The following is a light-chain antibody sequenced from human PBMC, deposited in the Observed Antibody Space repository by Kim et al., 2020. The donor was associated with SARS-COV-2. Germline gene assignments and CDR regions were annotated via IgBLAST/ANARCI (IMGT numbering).Light chain of an antibody. CDR1: QSVSSN. Sequence: ETAMTQSPATLSVSPGERATLSCRASQSVSSNLAWYQQKPGQAPRLFIYGASTRATGIPARFSASGSGTEFTLTISSLQSEDFAVYYCQQYNNWPYTFGQGTKLEI. CDR3: QQYNNWPYT. CDR2: GAS. J-gene: IGKJ2*01. V-gene: IGKV3-15*01.